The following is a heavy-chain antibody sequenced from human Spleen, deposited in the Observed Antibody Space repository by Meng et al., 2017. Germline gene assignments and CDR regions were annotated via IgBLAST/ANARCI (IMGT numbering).Heavy chain of an antibody. J-gene: IGHJ6*02. CDR3: AREGSDSGYGVDL. V-gene: IGHV3-20*04. D-gene: IGHD3-10*01. CDR2: INWNGGST. Sequence: GESLKISCAASRFTFGIYGMSWVRQAPGKGLEWVSNINWNGGSTSCADSVKGRFTISRDNAKNSLYLQMISLRTEDTALYYCAREGSDSGYGVDLWGQGTTVTVSS. CDR1: RFTFGIYG.